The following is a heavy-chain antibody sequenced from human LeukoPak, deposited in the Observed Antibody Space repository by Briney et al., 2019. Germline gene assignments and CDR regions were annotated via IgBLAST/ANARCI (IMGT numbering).Heavy chain of an antibody. D-gene: IGHD3-3*01. V-gene: IGHV3-30*18. CDR2: ISYDGSNK. CDR3: AKDFRHLSVLGEVIMWSAFDI. CDR1: GFTLSRYV. Sequence: GGSLTLSCAASGFTLSRYVMHGVRQAPAKGLEWVAVISYDGSNKYYADSVKGRFTISRDNSKNTLYLPMNSLRAEDMAVYYCAKDFRHLSVLGEVIMWSAFDIRGQGTIVTLSS. J-gene: IGHJ3*02.